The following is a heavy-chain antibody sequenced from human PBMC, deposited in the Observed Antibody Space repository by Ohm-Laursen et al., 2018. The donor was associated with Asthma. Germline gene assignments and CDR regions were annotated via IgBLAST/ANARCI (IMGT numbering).Heavy chain of an antibody. J-gene: IGHJ3*02. V-gene: IGHV4-30-4*01. CDR1: GGSIGSGDYY. Sequence: SQTLSLTCTVSGGSIGSGDYYWSWIRQPPGKGPVWIGYIYYSGSTYYNPSLKSRVTISVDTSKNQFSLKLSSVTAADTAVYYCAKLYDSSGYYFADAFDIWGQGTMVTVSS. CDR3: AKLYDSSGYYFADAFDI. CDR2: IYYSGST. D-gene: IGHD3-22*01.